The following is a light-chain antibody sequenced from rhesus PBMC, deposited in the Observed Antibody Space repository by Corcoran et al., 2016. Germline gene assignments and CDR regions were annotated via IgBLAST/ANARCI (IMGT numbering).Light chain of an antibody. J-gene: IGKJ1*01. V-gene: IGKV1-22*01. CDR3: QQYHSSPWT. Sequence: DIQMTQSPSSLSASVGDTVTITCRASQSISSCLAWYQQNTGKAPKLLIYQASTLQSGVPSRFSGSGCGTGFTLTISSLQSEDFAIYYCQQYHSSPWTFGQGTMVEI. CDR1: QSISSC. CDR2: QAS.